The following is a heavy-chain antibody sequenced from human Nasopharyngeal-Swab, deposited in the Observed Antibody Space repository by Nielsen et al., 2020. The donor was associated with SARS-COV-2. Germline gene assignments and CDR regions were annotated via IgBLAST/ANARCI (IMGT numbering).Heavy chain of an antibody. D-gene: IGHD6-19*01. CDR2: FFYSGTP. CDR3: ARDSSGWHY. J-gene: IGHJ4*02. V-gene: IGHV4-59*01. Sequence: SETLSLTCTVSGGSIKSYYWSWVRQPSGKGLEWIGNFFYSGTPNYNPSLKSRVTISVDAPRNQFSLRLNSVTSADTAMYYCARDSSGWHYWGQGTLVTVSS. CDR1: GGSIKSYY.